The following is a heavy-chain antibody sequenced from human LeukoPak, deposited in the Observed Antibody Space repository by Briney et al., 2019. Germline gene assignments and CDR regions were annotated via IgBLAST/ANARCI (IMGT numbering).Heavy chain of an antibody. Sequence: SETLSLTCTVSGSSISSYYWSWIRQPPGKGLEWIGYIYYSGSTNYNPSLKSRVTISVDTSKNQFSLKLSSVTAADTAVYYCARDRGIFGVAIPYYWGQGTLVTVSS. CDR2: IYYSGST. D-gene: IGHD3-3*01. J-gene: IGHJ4*02. CDR3: ARDRGIFGVAIPYY. V-gene: IGHV4-59*01. CDR1: GSSISSYY.